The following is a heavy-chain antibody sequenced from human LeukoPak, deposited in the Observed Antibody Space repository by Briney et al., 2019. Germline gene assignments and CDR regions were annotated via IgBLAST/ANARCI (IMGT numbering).Heavy chain of an antibody. Sequence: GGSLRLSCAASGFTFSSYGMHWVRQAPGKGLEWVAVISYDGSNKYYADSVKGRSTISRDNSKNTLYLQMNSLRAEDTAVYYCAKSLLNYGDYYYGMDVWGQGTTVTVSS. V-gene: IGHV3-30*18. CDR1: GFTFSSYG. CDR3: AKSLLNYGDYYYGMDV. D-gene: IGHD4-17*01. CDR2: ISYDGSNK. J-gene: IGHJ6*02.